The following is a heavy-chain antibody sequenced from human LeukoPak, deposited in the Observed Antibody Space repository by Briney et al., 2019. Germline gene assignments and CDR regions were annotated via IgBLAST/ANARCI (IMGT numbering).Heavy chain of an antibody. Sequence: GASVKVSCKASGYTFTAYYMHWVRQAPGQGLEWMGWINPNSGGTNYAQKFQDRVTMTRDTSISTAYMELSRLRSDDTAVYYCARVPRVAVAGTHWFDPWGQGTLVTVSS. J-gene: IGHJ5*02. CDR1: GYTFTAYY. D-gene: IGHD6-19*01. CDR2: INPNSGGT. CDR3: ARVPRVAVAGTHWFDP. V-gene: IGHV1-2*02.